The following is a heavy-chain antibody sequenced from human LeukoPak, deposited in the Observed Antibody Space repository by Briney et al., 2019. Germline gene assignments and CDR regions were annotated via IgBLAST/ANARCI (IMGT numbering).Heavy chain of an antibody. Sequence: SETLSLTCTVSGGSISSYYWSWIRQPPGKGLEWIGYIYYSGSTNYNPSLKSRVTISVDTSKNQFSLKLSSVTAADTAVYYCARDKAGTGSLDYWGQGTLVTVSS. CDR2: IYYSGST. CDR3: ARDKAGTGSLDY. V-gene: IGHV4-59*12. D-gene: IGHD1-1*01. CDR1: GGSISSYY. J-gene: IGHJ4*02.